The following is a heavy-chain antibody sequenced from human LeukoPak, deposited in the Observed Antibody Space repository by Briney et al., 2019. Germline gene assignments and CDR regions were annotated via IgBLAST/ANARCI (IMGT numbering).Heavy chain of an antibody. Sequence: GGSLRLSCAASGFPFSSYAMNWVRQAPGKGLEWVSIIFGSGDTTYYADSVKGRFTVSRDNSKNTLYLQMNSLRAEDTAVYYCARDQVVPAAILAYWGQGTLVTVSS. V-gene: IGHV3-23*01. D-gene: IGHD2-2*01. CDR2: IFGSGDTT. CDR3: ARDQVVPAAILAY. J-gene: IGHJ4*02. CDR1: GFPFSSYA.